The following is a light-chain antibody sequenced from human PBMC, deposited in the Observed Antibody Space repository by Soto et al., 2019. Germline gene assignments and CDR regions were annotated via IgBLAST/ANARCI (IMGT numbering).Light chain of an antibody. V-gene: IGKV1-33*01. Sequence: DIQMTQSPSSLSASVGDRVTITCQASQDITNYLNWYQQKPGRAPRLLLYDASSLETGVPSRFSGSGSGTDFTPTTSSLQPEDVATYYCQQYDHLPITFGQGTRLEIK. J-gene: IGKJ5*01. CDR2: DAS. CDR1: QDITNY. CDR3: QQYDHLPIT.